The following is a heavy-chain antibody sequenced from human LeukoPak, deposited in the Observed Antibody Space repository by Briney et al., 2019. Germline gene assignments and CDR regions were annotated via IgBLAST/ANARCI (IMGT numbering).Heavy chain of an antibody. J-gene: IGHJ1*01. CDR2: INPGDSDT. D-gene: IGHD3-10*01. CDR3: ATYAGTSSKYFQS. V-gene: IGHV5-51*01. Sequence: KPGESLKISCEGSGYRFTSSWIGWVRQMPGKGLEWMGIINPGDSDTRYSPSFQGQVTISADKSISTAYLQWSSLKASDTAMYYCATYAGTSSKYFQSWGQGTLVTVSS. CDR1: GYRFTSSW.